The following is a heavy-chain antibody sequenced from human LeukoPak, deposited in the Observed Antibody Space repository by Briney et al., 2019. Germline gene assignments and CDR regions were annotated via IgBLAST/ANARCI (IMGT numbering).Heavy chain of an antibody. CDR3: ARRKGVAGRGTSYMDV. CDR2: INYSGST. V-gene: IGHV4-34*01. Sequence: SETLSLTCAVYGGSFSSYYWSWIRQPPGKGLEWIGEINYSGSTNYNPYLKSRVTISVDTSKIPFALKLSSVTAADTAVYYCARRKGVAGRGTSYMDVWGKGTTVTISS. CDR1: GGSFSSYY. J-gene: IGHJ6*03. D-gene: IGHD6-19*01.